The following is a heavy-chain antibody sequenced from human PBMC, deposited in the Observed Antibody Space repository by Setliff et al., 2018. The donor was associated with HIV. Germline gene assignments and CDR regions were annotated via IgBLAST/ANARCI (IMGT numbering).Heavy chain of an antibody. CDR3: ARLGDYGSFDI. CDR2: IYPGDSDT. CDR1: GYRFASYW. V-gene: IGHV5-51*01. J-gene: IGHJ3*02. D-gene: IGHD3-10*01. Sequence: GESLKISCQGSGYRFASYWIGWVRQMPGKGLEWMGIIYPGDSDTTYRTSFQGHVTISAAKSTKVAYLQWNSLKASDTAIYFCARLGDYGSFDIWGQGTVVTVSS.